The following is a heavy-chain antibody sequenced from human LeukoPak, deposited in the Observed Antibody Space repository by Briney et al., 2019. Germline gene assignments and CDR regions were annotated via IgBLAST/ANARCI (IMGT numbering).Heavy chain of an antibody. D-gene: IGHD3-22*01. CDR1: GFTFSSHG. V-gene: IGHV3-33*06. CDR2: IWYDGSNK. CDR3: AKDPQWLFSGGAFDI. Sequence: PGGSLRLSCAASGFTFSSHGMHWVRQAPGKGLEWVAVIWYDGSNKYYADSVKGRFTISRDNSKNTLYLQMDSLRAEDTAVYYCAKDPQWLFSGGAFDIWGQGTMVTVSS. J-gene: IGHJ3*02.